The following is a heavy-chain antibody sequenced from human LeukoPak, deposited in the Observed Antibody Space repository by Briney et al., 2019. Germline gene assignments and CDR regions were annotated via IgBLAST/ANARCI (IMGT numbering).Heavy chain of an antibody. CDR3: AKPCTDCSSTSCYMY. D-gene: IGHD2-2*02. CDR2: ISGSGGST. J-gene: IGHJ4*02. Sequence: GGSLRLSCAASGFTVSSNYMSWVRQAPGKGLEWVSAISGSGGSTYYADSVKGRFTISRDNSKNTLYLQMNSLRAEDTAVYYCAKPCTDCSSTSCYMYWGQGTLVTVSS. V-gene: IGHV3-23*01. CDR1: GFTVSSNY.